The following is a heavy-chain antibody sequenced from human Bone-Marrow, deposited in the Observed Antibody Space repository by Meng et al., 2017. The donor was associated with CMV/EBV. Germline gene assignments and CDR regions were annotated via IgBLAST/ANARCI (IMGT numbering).Heavy chain of an antibody. J-gene: IGHJ4*02. CDR2: ILYTGNA. Sequence: SETLSLTCTVSGGSLSSGSFYWGWIRQPPGKGLEWIGNILYTGNAYSNPSLKSRVTIFVDTSKNQFSLRLSSVTAADTAVYYCARHNPLPDHWGRGALVTVSS. V-gene: IGHV4-39*01. CDR1: GGSLSSGSFY. CDR3: ARHNPLPDH.